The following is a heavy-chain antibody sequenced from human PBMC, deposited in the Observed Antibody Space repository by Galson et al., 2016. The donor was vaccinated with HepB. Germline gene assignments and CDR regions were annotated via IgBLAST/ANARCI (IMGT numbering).Heavy chain of an antibody. CDR2: ISGNGIGT. Sequence: SLRLSCAASGFTFNTYAMTWVRQAPGKGLECVATISGNGIGTAYAGSVKGRFTISRDNSKNTVYLQMNSLRAEDPAVYYCAKGTLGQFSGSIRYPFACWGQGTLVTVSS. CDR3: AKGTLGQFSGSIRYPFAC. V-gene: IGHV3-23*01. J-gene: IGHJ4*02. CDR1: GFTFNTYA. D-gene: IGHD2-15*01.